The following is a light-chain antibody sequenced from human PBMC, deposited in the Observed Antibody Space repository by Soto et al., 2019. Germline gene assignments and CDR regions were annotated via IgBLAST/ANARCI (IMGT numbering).Light chain of an antibody. V-gene: IGKV1D-13*01. CDR1: QGSSSA. CDR2: DAS. CDR3: QQFNNYPLT. J-gene: IGKJ4*01. Sequence: AIQLTQSPSSLSSSVGDRFTITCLASQGSSSAVAWYQQKPGKAPKLLIYDASSLESGVPSRFSGSGSGTDFTLTISSLQPEDFATYYCQQFNNYPLTFGGGTKVDIK.